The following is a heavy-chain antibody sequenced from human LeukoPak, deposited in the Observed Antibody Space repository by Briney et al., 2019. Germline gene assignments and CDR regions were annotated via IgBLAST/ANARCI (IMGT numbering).Heavy chain of an antibody. CDR2: INPSGGST. J-gene: IGHJ6*02. D-gene: IGHD6-13*01. V-gene: IGHV1-46*01. CDR1: GYTFSSYA. CDR3: AREGSIAVAGMDV. Sequence: ASVKVSCKASGYTFSSYAISWVRRAPGQGLEWMGIINPSGGSTSYAQKFQGRVTMTRDTSTSTVYMELSSLRSEDTAVYYCAREGSIAVAGMDVWGQGTTVTVSS.